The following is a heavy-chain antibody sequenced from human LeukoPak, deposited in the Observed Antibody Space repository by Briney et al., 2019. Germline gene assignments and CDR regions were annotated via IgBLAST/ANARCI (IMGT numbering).Heavy chain of an antibody. CDR1: GDSISRDY. D-gene: IGHD1-26*01. CDR2: FYTSGST. Sequence: SETLSLTCTVSGDSISRDYWTWIRQPAGKGLEWIGRFYTSGSTDYNPSLESRVSISVDTSKNQFSLKLSSVTAADTAMYYCAHGGNSGSYSEHRGQGILVTVSS. V-gene: IGHV4-4*07. CDR3: AHGGNSGSYSEH. J-gene: IGHJ4*02.